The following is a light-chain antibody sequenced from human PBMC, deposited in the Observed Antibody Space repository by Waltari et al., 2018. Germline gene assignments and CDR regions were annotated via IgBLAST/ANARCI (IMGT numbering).Light chain of an antibody. Sequence: DIQMTQSPSTLSASVGARVIIPCRASQSVYTKLAWYKQKPGKAPKVLIYDASSLEGGVPSRFSGSGSETEFTLTINSLQPEDFATYYCQQYVSRSTFGQGTKVEIK. CDR3: QQYVSRST. V-gene: IGKV1-5*01. CDR1: QSVYTK. CDR2: DAS. J-gene: IGKJ1*01.